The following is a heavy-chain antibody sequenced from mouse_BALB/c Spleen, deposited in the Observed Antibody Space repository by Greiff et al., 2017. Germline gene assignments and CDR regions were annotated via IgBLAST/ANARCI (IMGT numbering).Heavy chain of an antibody. J-gene: IGHJ4*01. V-gene: IGHV1S81*02. CDR2: INPSNGRT. Sequence: QVQLQQPGAELVKPGASVKLSCKASGYTFTSYWMHWVKQRPGQGLEWIGEINPSNGRTNYNEKFKSKATLTVDKSSSTAYMQLISLTSEDSAVYYGARGGYGRAHAMDYWGQGTSVTVSS. CDR1: GYTFTSYW. CDR3: ARGGYGRAHAMDY. D-gene: IGHD1-1*01.